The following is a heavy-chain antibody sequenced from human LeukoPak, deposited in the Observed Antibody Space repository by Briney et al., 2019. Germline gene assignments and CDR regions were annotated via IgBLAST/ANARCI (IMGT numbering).Heavy chain of an antibody. CDR2: ISASGGTT. J-gene: IGHJ5*02. CDR1: GFTFSSYA. Sequence: GGSLRLSCAASGFTFSSYAMSWVRQAPGKGLAWVSAISASGGTTYYADSVKGRFTISRDNSKNTLYLQMSSLRAEDTAVYYCAKEPREYCSSTSCPNWIDPWGQGTLVTVSS. CDR3: AKEPREYCSSTSCPNWIDP. D-gene: IGHD2-2*01. V-gene: IGHV3-23*01.